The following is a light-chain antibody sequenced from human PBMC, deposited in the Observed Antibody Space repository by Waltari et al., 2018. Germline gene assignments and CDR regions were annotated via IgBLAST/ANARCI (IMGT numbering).Light chain of an antibody. CDR1: QSVLYSSNNKNY. V-gene: IGKV4-1*01. J-gene: IGKJ2*01. CDR3: QQYYSTPYT. Sequence: DIVMPQPPDSLAVALGERAAINCKPAQSVLYSSNNKNYLAWYQQKPGQPPKLLIYWASTRESGVPDRFSGSGSGTDFTLTISSLQAEDVAVYYCQQYYSTPYTFGQGTKLEIK. CDR2: WAS.